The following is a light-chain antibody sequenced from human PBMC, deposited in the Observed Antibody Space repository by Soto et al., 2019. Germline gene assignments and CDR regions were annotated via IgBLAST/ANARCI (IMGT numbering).Light chain of an antibody. V-gene: IGKV1-39*01. CDR2: AAS. CDR3: QQSFSTSRT. J-gene: IGKJ1*01. CDR1: QSISSY. Sequence: DLQMTQSPSSLSASVGDRVTITCRASQSISSYLNWYQQKPGKAPELLIYAASSLQSGVPSRFSGSGSGTDFILTISSLRPEDFATYYCQQSFSTSRTFGQGTKVEIK.